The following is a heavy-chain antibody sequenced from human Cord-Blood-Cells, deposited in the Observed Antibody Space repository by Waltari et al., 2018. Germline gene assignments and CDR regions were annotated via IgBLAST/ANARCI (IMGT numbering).Heavy chain of an antibody. J-gene: IGHJ4*02. D-gene: IGHD2-2*01. CDR2: MNPNSGNT. CDR3: ARGCSSTSCYENLDY. CDR1: GYTFTSYD. Sequence: KPGASVKVSCKASGYTFTSYDINWVRQATGQGLEWMGWMNPNSGNTGYTQKYQGRVTMTRNTSISTAYMELSSLRSEDTAVYYCARGCSSTSCYENLDYWGQGTLVTVSS. V-gene: IGHV1-8*01.